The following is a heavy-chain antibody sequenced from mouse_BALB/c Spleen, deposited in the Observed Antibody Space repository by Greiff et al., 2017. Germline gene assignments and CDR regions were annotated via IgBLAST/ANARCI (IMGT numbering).Heavy chain of an antibody. CDR3: ARHDYDRAMDY. Sequence: EVHLVESGGGLVKPGGSLKLSCAASGFAFSSYDMSWVRQTPEKRLEWVAYISSGGGSTYYPDTVKGRFTISRDNAKNTLYLQMSSLKSEDTAMYYCARHDYDRAMDYWGQGTSVTVSS. D-gene: IGHD2-4*01. CDR1: GFAFSSYD. CDR2: ISSGGGST. V-gene: IGHV5-12-1*01. J-gene: IGHJ4*01.